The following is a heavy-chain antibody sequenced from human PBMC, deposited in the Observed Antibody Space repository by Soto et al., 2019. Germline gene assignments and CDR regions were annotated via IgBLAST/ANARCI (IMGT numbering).Heavy chain of an antibody. V-gene: IGHV1-46*01. CDR2: INPSGGST. Sequence: ASVKVSCKASGYTFTSYYMHWVRQAPGQGLEWMGIINPSGGSTSYAQKFQGRVTMTRDTSTSTVYMELSSLRSEDTAVYYCARGDHSSSPRRDWFDPWGQGTLVTVSS. CDR1: GYTFTSYY. CDR3: ARGDHSSSPRRDWFDP. D-gene: IGHD6-6*01. J-gene: IGHJ5*02.